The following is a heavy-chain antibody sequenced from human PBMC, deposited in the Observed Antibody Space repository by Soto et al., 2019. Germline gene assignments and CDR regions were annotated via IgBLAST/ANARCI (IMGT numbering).Heavy chain of an antibody. D-gene: IGHD1-7*01. CDR3: AHTNGYYSGGWYFEL. CDR1: GFSLSTRGVG. CDR2: IYWDDDK. V-gene: IGHV2-5*02. J-gene: IGHJ2*01. Sequence: QITLKESGPPLVKPTQTLTLTCTFSGFSLSTRGVGVAWIRQPPGEALEWLAVIYWDDDKHYSPSLKSRLTLTTDPSKTPVVLAMTNMDPVDTATYYCAHTNGYYSGGWYFELWGRGTLVTVSS.